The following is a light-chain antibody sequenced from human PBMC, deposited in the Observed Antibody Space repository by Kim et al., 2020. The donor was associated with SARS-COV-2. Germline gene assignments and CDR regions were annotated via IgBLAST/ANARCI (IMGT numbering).Light chain of an antibody. V-gene: IGKV4-1*01. CDR3: QQYYNPPWT. CDR2: WAS. CDR1: QTVLYSSNNKIY. Sequence: DIVMTQSPDSLAVSLGERTTINCKSSQTVLYSSNNKIYLAWYQQKPGQSPKLLIYWASARESGVPDRFSGSGSGTDFTLTISSLQAEDVAVYYCQQYYNPPWTFGQGTKVDIK. J-gene: IGKJ1*01.